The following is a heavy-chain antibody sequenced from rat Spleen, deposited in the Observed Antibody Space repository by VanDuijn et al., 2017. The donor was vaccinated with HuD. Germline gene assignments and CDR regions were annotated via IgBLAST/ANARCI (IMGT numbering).Heavy chain of an antibody. CDR3: ARHSSNWYFDF. J-gene: IGHJ1*01. CDR1: GFTFSDYN. CDR2: ISYDGSST. V-gene: IGHV5-7*01. Sequence: EVQLVESGGGLVQPGRSLKLSCAASGFTFSDYNMAWVRQAPKKGLEWVATISYDGSSTYYRDAVKGRFTISRDNAKSTLYLQMDSLRSDDTATYYCARHSSNWYFDFWGPGTMVTVSS.